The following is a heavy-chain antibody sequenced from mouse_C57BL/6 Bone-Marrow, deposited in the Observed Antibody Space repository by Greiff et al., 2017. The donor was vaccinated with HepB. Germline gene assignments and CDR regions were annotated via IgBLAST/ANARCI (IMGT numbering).Heavy chain of an antibody. Sequence: EVQLQESGPGLVKPSQSLSLTCSVTGYSITSGYYWNWIRQFPGNKLEWMGYISYDGSNNYNPSLKNRISITRDTSKNQFFLKLNSVTTEDTATYYCAREPDYYGSSYVDYWGQGTTLTVSS. CDR1: GYSITSGYY. V-gene: IGHV3-6*01. D-gene: IGHD1-1*01. CDR2: ISYDGSN. J-gene: IGHJ2*01. CDR3: AREPDYYGSSYVDY.